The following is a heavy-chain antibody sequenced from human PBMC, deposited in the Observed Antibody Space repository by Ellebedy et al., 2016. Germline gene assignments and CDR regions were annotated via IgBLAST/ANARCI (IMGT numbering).Heavy chain of an antibody. CDR1: GFTFSTSS. Sequence: GESLKISCAASGFTFSTSSLNWVRQAPGKGLEWVSYIHASGSPQYYADSVKGRFTISRDNAKNSLYLQMNNLSGEDTAVYYCARVPGSYRLDYWGQGALVTVSS. V-gene: IGHV3-48*04. CDR3: ARVPGSYRLDY. J-gene: IGHJ4*02. D-gene: IGHD3-10*01. CDR2: IHASGSPQ.